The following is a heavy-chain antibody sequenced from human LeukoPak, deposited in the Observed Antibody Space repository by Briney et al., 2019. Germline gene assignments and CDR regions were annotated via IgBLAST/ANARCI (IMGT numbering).Heavy chain of an antibody. V-gene: IGHV1-2*02. CDR2: INSITGCT. D-gene: IGHD5/OR15-5a*01. J-gene: IGHJ4*02. CDR1: GYTFLGYY. CDR3: AIFVGLSTTASY. Sequence: GGSVKVSFRASGYTFLGYYLHWGRQAPGEGVEGMGWINSITGCTNYAQKFQDRVNMTRDTSTNTAQMELSGLTSDDKGVYYCAIFVGLSTTASYWGGGTLLIVCS.